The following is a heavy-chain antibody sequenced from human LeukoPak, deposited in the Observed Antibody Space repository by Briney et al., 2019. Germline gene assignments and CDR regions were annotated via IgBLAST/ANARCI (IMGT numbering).Heavy chain of an antibody. D-gene: IGHD6-6*01. J-gene: IGHJ1*01. CDR2: IWYDGSYK. Sequence: PGGSLRLSCAASGFTFSSYSMNWVRQAPGKGLEWVAIIWYDGSYKYYGDSAKGRFTISRDNSKNTLYLQIDSLRVEDTAVYYCARGSETSAEYFRHWGQGTLVTVSS. V-gene: IGHV3-33*08. CDR1: GFTFSSYS. CDR3: ARGSETSAEYFRH.